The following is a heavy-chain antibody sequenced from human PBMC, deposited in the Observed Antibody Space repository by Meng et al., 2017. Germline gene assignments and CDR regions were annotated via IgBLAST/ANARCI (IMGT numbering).Heavy chain of an antibody. CDR3: APYGSGNYWGFGY. CDR1: GDSITSSNYY. D-gene: IGHD3-10*01. CDR2: IHYNGRT. V-gene: IGHV4-39*07. J-gene: IGHJ4*02. Sequence: SETLSLTCTVSGDSITSSNYYWGWIRQPPGKGLEWIGSIHYNGRTDYNPSLKSRVTISVDTSKNQFSLKLSSVTAADTAVYYCAPYGSGNYWGFGYWGQGALVTVSS.